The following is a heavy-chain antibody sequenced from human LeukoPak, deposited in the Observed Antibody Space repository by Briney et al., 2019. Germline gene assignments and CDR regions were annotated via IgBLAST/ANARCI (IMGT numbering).Heavy chain of an antibody. CDR3: ARSGVSELVRFEVYFDY. D-gene: IGHD6-13*01. J-gene: IGHJ4*02. Sequence: SETLSLTCAVYGGSFSGYYWSWIRQPPGKGLEWIAEINHSGSTNYNPSLKSRVTISVDTSKNQFSLKLSSVTAADTAVYYCARSGVSELVRFEVYFDYWGQGTLVTVSS. V-gene: IGHV4-34*01. CDR1: GGSFSGYY. CDR2: INHSGST.